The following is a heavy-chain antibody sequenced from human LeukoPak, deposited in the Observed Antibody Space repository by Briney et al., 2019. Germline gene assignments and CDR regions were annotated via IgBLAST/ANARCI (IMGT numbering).Heavy chain of an antibody. Sequence: SETLSLTCTVSGGSISSYYWSWIRQPAGKGLEWIGRIYTSGSTDYNPSLKSRVTMSVDTSKNQFSLKLSSVTAADTAVYYCARDDDYYGSGSYWFDPWGQGTLVTVSS. D-gene: IGHD3-10*01. CDR3: ARDDDYYGSGSYWFDP. CDR2: IYTSGST. J-gene: IGHJ5*02. V-gene: IGHV4-4*07. CDR1: GGSISSYY.